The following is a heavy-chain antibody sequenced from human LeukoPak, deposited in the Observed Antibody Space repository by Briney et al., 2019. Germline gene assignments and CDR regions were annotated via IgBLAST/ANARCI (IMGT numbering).Heavy chain of an antibody. D-gene: IGHD4-23*01. CDR1: GFTVISNS. Sequence: GGSLRLSCTVSGFTVISNSMSWVRQAPGKGLEWVSFIYSGGTTLYSDSVKGRFTISRDNSKNTLYLQMYSLRAEDTAVYYCARDGYGGNYGWFDPWGQGTLVTVSS. CDR3: ARDGYGGNYGWFDP. CDR2: IYSGGTT. V-gene: IGHV3-53*01. J-gene: IGHJ5*02.